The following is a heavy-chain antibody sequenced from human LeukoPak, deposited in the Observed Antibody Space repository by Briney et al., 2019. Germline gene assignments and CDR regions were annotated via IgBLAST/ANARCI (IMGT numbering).Heavy chain of an antibody. V-gene: IGHV3-7*01. D-gene: IGHD1-26*01. CDR1: GFTFSTYW. CDR2: IKGDGSEK. Sequence: GGSLRLSCAASGFTFSTYWMAWVRQAPGKGLEWVANIKGDGSEKYHGDSVMGRFTISRDNAKNSLYLQMNSPRAEDTAIYYCASYRVSHGMDVWGQGTTVTVSS. J-gene: IGHJ6*02. CDR3: ASYRVSHGMDV.